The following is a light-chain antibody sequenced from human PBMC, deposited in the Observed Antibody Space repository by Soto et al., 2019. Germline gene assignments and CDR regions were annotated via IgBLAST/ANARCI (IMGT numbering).Light chain of an antibody. V-gene: IGKV3-20*01. CDR2: GAS. Sequence: EIVLTQSPGSLSLSPGERATLSCRASQSVDSRFFAWYQQRPGQAPRLLIYGASRRATGIPDRFTGSGSGTDFTFTSSGLEPEDFALYYCQQYDSSVTFGLGTKVEIK. CDR3: QQYDSSVT. CDR1: QSVDSRF. J-gene: IGKJ1*01.